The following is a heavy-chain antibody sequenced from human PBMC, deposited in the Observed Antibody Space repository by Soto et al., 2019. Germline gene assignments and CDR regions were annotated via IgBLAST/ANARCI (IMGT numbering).Heavy chain of an antibody. CDR3: ATSQKGYNWNYFDH. CDR2: VFYTGFT. V-gene: IGHV4-39*01. CDR1: GASISGSYYY. Sequence: SSETLSLTCAVSGASISGSYYYWAWLRQSPGKGPEWILSVFYTGFTSYNPSLESRVSVSVDTSKSQFSLKLSAVTAADTAVYYCATSQKGYNWNYFDHWGQGALVTVSS. J-gene: IGHJ4*02. D-gene: IGHD1-20*01.